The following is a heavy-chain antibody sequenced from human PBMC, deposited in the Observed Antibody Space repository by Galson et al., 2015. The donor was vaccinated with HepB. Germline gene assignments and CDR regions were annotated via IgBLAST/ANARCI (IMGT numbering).Heavy chain of an antibody. CDR2: IRRNTYGATI. D-gene: IGHD6-13*01. CDR1: GFTFGDYA. V-gene: IGHV3-49*03. Sequence: SLRLSCASSGFTFGDYAVNWFRQAPGKGLEWIGFIRRNTYGATIEYAASLKGRFSISRDDSKNIAHLQMNSLQTEDTAVYFCAREAAGLGGYFDYWGRGTLVTVSS. J-gene: IGHJ4*02. CDR3: AREAAGLGGYFDY.